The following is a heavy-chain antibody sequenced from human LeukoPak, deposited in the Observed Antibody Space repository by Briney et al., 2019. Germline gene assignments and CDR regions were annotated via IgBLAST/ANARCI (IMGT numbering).Heavy chain of an antibody. V-gene: IGHV3-23*01. D-gene: IGHD1-1*01. CDR2: ISGSGGNT. CDR1: GFTFSSNA. J-gene: IGHJ4*02. CDR3: ATTKQARRYFDY. Sequence: GGSLRLSCAGSGFTFSSNALCWVHQAPGKGLEWVSAISGSGGNTYYADSARGRFTISRDNSKNTLYLQMNTLRAEDTAVYYCATTKQARRYFDYWGQGTLVTVSS.